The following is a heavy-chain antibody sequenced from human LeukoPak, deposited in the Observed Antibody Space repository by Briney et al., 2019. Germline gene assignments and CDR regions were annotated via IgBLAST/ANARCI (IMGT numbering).Heavy chain of an antibody. J-gene: IGHJ3*02. CDR3: ARGAPAAGDDPFDI. CDR1: GHTFTDYY. V-gene: IGHV1-2*02. CDR2: INPNSGGT. D-gene: IGHD6-25*01. Sequence: ASVKVSCKASGHTFTDYYMHWVRQAPGQGLEWMGWINPNSGGTNYAQKFQGRVTMTSDTSISTAYMELSRLRSDDTAVHFCARGAPAAGDDPFDIWGQGTMVTVSS.